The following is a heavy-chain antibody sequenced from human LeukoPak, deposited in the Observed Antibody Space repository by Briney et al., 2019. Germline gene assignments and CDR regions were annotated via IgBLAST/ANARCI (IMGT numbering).Heavy chain of an antibody. Sequence: GGSLRLSCAASGFTFSSYSMNWVRQAPGKGLEWVSYISSSSTIYYADSVKGRFTISRDNAKNSLYLQMNSLRAEDTAVYYCARGLFGITGTRGFDYWGQGTLVTVSS. CDR1: GFTFSSYS. J-gene: IGHJ4*02. V-gene: IGHV3-48*04. CDR3: ARGLFGITGTRGFDY. D-gene: IGHD1-7*01. CDR2: ISSSSTI.